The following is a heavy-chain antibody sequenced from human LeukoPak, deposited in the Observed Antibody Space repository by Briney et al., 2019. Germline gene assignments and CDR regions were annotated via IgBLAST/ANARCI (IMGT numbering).Heavy chain of an antibody. CDR1: GFNLNRYT. J-gene: IGHJ4*02. Sequence: GGPLSLSCATSGFNLNRYTLTWVRQARGKGLEWFSLAGWAGGTTFYSDSVRGRFTISRDSGRKSVYLQMNSLTTDDTAFYFCAKELDTMFFDYWGQGALVTVSS. D-gene: IGHD3-10*02. V-gene: IGHV3-43*01. CDR3: AKELDTMFFDY. CDR2: AGWAGGTT.